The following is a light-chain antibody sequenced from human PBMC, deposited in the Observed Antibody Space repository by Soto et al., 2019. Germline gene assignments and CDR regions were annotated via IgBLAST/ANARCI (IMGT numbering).Light chain of an antibody. CDR1: QTISSW. CDR2: NAS. CDR3: QHSNSYSEA. J-gene: IGKJ1*01. Sequence: DIQMTQSPSTLSGSVGDRVTITCRASQTISSWLAWYQQKPGKAPKLLIYNASTLKSGVPSRFSGSGSGTEFTLTISSLQPDDFATYYCQHSNSYSEAFGQGTKVELK. V-gene: IGKV1-5*03.